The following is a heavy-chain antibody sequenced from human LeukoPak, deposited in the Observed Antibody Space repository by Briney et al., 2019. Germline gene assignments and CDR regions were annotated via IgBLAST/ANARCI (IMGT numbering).Heavy chain of an antibody. J-gene: IGHJ4*02. Sequence: PSDTLSLTCTVSGGAISGYYGSWIPQPAGKGLEWLGRLYSCGGTKYNPSLESRVTMSVDTSKNQFSLKLNFVTAADSAVYYCARVGSGYDFFDYWGQGTLVTVSS. V-gene: IGHV4-4*07. CDR2: LYSCGGT. D-gene: IGHD3/OR15-3a*01. CDR1: GGAISGYY. CDR3: ARVGSGYDFFDY.